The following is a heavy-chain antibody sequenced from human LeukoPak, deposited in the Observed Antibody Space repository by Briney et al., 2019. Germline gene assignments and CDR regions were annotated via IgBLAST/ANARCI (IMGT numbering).Heavy chain of an antibody. CDR3: ARVSIAAAGTRFDY. D-gene: IGHD6-13*01. V-gene: IGHV1-2*02. CDR2: INPNSGGT. CDR1: GYTFTGYY. Sequence: GASVKVSCKASGYTFTGYYMHWVRQAPGQGLEWMGWINPNSGGTNYAQKFQGRVTMTRDTSISTAYMELSRLRSDDTAVYYCARVSIAAAGTRFDYWGQGTLVTVSS. J-gene: IGHJ4*02.